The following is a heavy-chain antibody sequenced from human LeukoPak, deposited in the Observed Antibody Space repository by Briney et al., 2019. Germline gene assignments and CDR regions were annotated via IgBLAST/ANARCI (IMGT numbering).Heavy chain of an antibody. V-gene: IGHV4-31*03. Sequence: PSETLSLTCTVSGGSISSGGYYWSWIRQHPGKGLEWIGYIYYSGSTYYNPSLKSRVTISVDTSKNQFSLKLSSVTAADTAVYYCARVDRRYGDFGTYWGQGTLVTVSS. D-gene: IGHD4-17*01. CDR2: IYYSGST. J-gene: IGHJ4*02. CDR1: GGSISSGGYY. CDR3: ARVDRRYGDFGTY.